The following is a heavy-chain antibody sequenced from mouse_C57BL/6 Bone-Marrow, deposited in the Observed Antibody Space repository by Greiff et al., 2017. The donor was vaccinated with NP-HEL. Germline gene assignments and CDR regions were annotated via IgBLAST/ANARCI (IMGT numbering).Heavy chain of an antibody. CDR3: ARGDYGSSRFGYAMDY. V-gene: IGHV1-80*01. CDR2: IYPGDGDT. J-gene: IGHJ4*01. Sequence: QVQLQQSGAELVKPGASVKISCKASGYAFSSYWMNWVKERPGKGLEWTGQIYPGDGDTKYNGKFKGKATLTADKSSSTAYMQVSSLTSEDSAVYFCARGDYGSSRFGYAMDYWGQGTSVTVSS. D-gene: IGHD1-1*01. CDR1: GYAFSSYW.